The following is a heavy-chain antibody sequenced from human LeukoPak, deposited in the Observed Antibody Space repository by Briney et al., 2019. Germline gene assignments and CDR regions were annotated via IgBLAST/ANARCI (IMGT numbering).Heavy chain of an antibody. D-gene: IGHD4-17*01. V-gene: IGHV2-5*01. CDR2: IYWNNDN. J-gene: IGHJ4*02. CDR3: AHYGDYRFLYYFDY. CDR1: GFSLSTTGVG. Sequence: ESGPTLVNPTQTLTLTCTFSGFSLSTTGVGVGWIRQPPGMALEFLALIYWNNDNRYSPSLKSRLTITKDTSKNQVVLTMTKMDPVDTATYYCAHYGDYRFLYYFDYWGQGALVTVSS.